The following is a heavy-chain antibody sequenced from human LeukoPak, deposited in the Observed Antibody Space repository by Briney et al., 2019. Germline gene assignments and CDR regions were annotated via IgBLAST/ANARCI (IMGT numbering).Heavy chain of an antibody. CDR1: GFTFDDYG. D-gene: IGHD3-10*01. CDR2: INWNGGST. J-gene: IGHJ4*02. V-gene: IGHV3-20*04. Sequence: GGSLRLSCAASGFTFDDYGMSWVRQAPGKGLEWVSGINWNGGSTGYADSVKGRFTISRDSAKNSLYLQMNSLRAEDTALYYCARDGVWFGELLRNVYFDYWGQGTLVTVSS. CDR3: ARDGVWFGELLRNVYFDY.